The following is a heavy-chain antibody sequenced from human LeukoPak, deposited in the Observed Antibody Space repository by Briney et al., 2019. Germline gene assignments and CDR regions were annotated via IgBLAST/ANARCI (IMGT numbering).Heavy chain of an antibody. CDR1: GGSFSGYY. V-gene: IGHV4-34*01. CDR3: ARGNSSGRASYYFDY. D-gene: IGHD6-19*01. J-gene: IGHJ4*02. CDR2: INHSGST. Sequence: SETLSLTCAVYGGSFSGYYWSWIRQPPGKGLEWIGEINHSGSTNYNPSLKSRVTISVDTSKNQFSLKLSSVTAADTAVYYCARGNSSGRASYYFDYWGQGTLVTVPS.